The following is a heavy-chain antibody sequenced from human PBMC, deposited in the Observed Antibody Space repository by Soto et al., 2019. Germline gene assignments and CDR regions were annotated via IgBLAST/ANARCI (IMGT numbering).Heavy chain of an antibody. CDR2: IKQDGSEK. J-gene: IGHJ6*02. CDR1: GFTFSSYW. CDR3: ARDHYDFWSGSRRYYYYGMDV. V-gene: IGHV3-7*03. D-gene: IGHD3-3*01. Sequence: GGSLRLSCAASGFTFSSYWMSWVRQAPGKGLEWVANIKQDGSEKYYVDSVKGRFTISRDNAKNSLYLQMNSLRAEDTAVYYCARDHYDFWSGSRRYYYYGMDVWGQGTTVTVSS.